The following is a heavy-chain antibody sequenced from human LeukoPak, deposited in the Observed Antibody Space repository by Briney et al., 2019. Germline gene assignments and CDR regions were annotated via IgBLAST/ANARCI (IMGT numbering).Heavy chain of an antibody. V-gene: IGHV3-23*01. Sequence: PGGSLRLSCSASGFTFSSYAMSWVRQAPGKGLEWVSAISGSGGSTYYADSVKVRFTISRDNSKNTLYLQMNSLRAEATAVYYCAKVGIAAGSGGPYYFDYWGPGTLVTVSS. CDR2: ISGSGGST. D-gene: IGHD6-13*01. CDR3: AKVGIAAGSGGPYYFDY. J-gene: IGHJ4*02. CDR1: GFTFSSYA.